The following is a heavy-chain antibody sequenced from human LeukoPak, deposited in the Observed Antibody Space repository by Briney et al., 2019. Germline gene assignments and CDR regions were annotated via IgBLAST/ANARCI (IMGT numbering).Heavy chain of an antibody. J-gene: IGHJ4*02. D-gene: IGHD3-10*01. CDR2: ISYDGSNK. CDR3: ARSSQYGSGADY. CDR1: GFTFSSYA. Sequence: PGGSLRLSCAASGFTFSSYAMHWVRQAPGKGLEWVAVISYDGSNKYYADSVKGRFTISRDNAKNSLFLQMNSLRAEDTAVYYCARSSQYGSGADYWGQGTLVTVSS. V-gene: IGHV3-30*04.